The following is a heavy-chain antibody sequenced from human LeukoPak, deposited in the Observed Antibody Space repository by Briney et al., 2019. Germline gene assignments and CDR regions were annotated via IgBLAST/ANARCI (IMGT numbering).Heavy chain of an antibody. V-gene: IGHV3-15*05. CDR1: GFTFSNAW. Sequence: GGSLRLSCAASGFTFSNAWMSWARQAAGKGLQWVGRIKSKTDGGTTDDGGPVEGRFTISRDNSENTLYLQMNSVKTEDTAVYYCTTETYYDLLTGYGLQGYWGQGTMVTVSS. CDR3: TTETYYDLLTGYGLQGY. D-gene: IGHD3-9*01. J-gene: IGHJ4*02. CDR2: IKSKTDGGTT.